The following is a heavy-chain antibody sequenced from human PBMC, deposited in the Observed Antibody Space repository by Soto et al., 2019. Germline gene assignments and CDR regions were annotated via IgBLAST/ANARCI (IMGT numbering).Heavy chain of an antibody. CDR3: ARGRGA. CDR1: GYTFTDYR. Sequence: QVQLVQSGAEVKEPGASVKVSCKASGYTFTDYRMHWVRQAPGQGLEWMGMINPSGGSTTYAQKFQARVTMNRATSTTTVYMDLRSLRSEATADYYCARGRGAWGRGTLVTVSS. J-gene: IGHJ4*02. V-gene: IGHV1-46*01. CDR2: INPSGGST. D-gene: IGHD1-26*01.